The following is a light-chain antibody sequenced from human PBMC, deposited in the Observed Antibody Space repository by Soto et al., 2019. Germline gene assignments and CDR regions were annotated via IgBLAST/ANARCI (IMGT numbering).Light chain of an antibody. Sequence: IVMTQTPLSLPVNPGEPASISCRSSQSLLNSDDGDTYLDWYLQKPGQSPQLLIYTVSYRASGVPDRFSGSGSGTDFTLKISRVEAEDVGVYYCMQRLEFPLTFGGGTKVEIK. CDR3: MQRLEFPLT. V-gene: IGKV2-40*01. CDR2: TVS. J-gene: IGKJ4*01. CDR1: QSLLNSDDGDTY.